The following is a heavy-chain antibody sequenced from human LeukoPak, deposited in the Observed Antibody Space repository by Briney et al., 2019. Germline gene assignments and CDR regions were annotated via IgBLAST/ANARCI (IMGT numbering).Heavy chain of an antibody. Sequence: SVKVSCKASGGTFSSYAISWVRQAPGQGLEWMXXXIPIFGTANYAQKFQGRVTITADKSTSTAYMELSSLRSEDTAVYYCARGPRGYYYYGMDVWGKGTTVTVSS. J-gene: IGHJ6*04. CDR2: XIPIFGTA. CDR1: GGTFSSYA. CDR3: ARGPRGYYYYGMDV. D-gene: IGHD3-10*01. V-gene: IGHV1-69*06.